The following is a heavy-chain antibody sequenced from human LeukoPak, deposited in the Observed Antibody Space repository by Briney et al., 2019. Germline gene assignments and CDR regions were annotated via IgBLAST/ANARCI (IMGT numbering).Heavy chain of an antibody. CDR2: INAANGHT. D-gene: IGHD3-10*01. CDR1: GYTFPNYA. V-gene: IGHV1-3*03. CDR3: ARGRGPPNTNRDFYYYYYMDV. J-gene: IGHJ6*03. Sequence: GSVKVSCKTSGYTFPNYAIHWVRPAPGQRFEWTGWINAANGHTKYSQEFQGRITITRDTSATTAYMELSNLRSEDMALYYCARGRGPPNTNRDFYYYYYMDVWGTGTTVTVSS.